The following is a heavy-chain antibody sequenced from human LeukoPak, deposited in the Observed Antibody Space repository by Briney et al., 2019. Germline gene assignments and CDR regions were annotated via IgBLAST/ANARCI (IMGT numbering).Heavy chain of an antibody. CDR2: IYAGGSI. D-gene: IGHD1-26*01. V-gene: IGHV3-53*01. Sequence: PGGSLRLSCAASGFTVSSDHMSWVRQAPGKGLEWVSVIYAGGSIHYADPVKGRFTISRDNSKNTLDLQMNGLRAEDTAVYYCARVWELSFDYWGQGTLVTVSS. CDR3: ARVWELSFDY. CDR1: GFTVSSDH. J-gene: IGHJ4*02.